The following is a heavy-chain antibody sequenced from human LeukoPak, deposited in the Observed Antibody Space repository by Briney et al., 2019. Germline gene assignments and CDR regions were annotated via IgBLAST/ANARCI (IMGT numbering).Heavy chain of an antibody. CDR2: ISSSSSTI. V-gene: IGHV3-48*01. D-gene: IGHD2-2*01. CDR3: ARDPCSSTSCYAGWFDP. CDR1: GFTFSSYR. Sequence: GGSLRLFCAASGFTFSSYRMNWVRQAPGKGLEWVSYISSSSSTIYYADSVKGRFTISRDNAKNSLYLQMNSLRAEDTAVYYCARDPCSSTSCYAGWFDPWGQGTLVTVSS. J-gene: IGHJ5*02.